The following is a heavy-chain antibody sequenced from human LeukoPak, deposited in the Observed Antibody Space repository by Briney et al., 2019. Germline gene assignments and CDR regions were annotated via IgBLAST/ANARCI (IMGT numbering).Heavy chain of an antibody. CDR3: AKDIRAGAYAFDI. Sequence: GGSLRLSCAASGFTFDDYAMHWVRQAPGKGLEWVSLISWDGGSTYYADSVKGRFTISRDNSKNSLYLQMYSLRAEDTALYYCAKDIRAGAYAFDIWGQGTMVTVSS. V-gene: IGHV3-43D*04. J-gene: IGHJ3*02. CDR2: ISWDGGST. D-gene: IGHD3-10*01. CDR1: GFTFDDYA.